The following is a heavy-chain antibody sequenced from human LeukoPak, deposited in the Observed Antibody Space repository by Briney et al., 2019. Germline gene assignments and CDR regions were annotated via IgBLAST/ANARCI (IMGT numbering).Heavy chain of an antibody. CDR2: ISAYNGNT. CDR3: ARVAPRYCSSTSCYCDDY. J-gene: IGHJ4*02. Sequence: ASVKVSCKASGYTFTSYGISWVRQAPGQGLEWMGWISAYNGNTNYAQKLQGRVTMTTDTSTSTAYMELRSLRSDDTAVYYCARVAPRYCSSTSCYCDDYWGQGTLVTVSS. CDR1: GYTFTSYG. D-gene: IGHD2-2*01. V-gene: IGHV1-18*01.